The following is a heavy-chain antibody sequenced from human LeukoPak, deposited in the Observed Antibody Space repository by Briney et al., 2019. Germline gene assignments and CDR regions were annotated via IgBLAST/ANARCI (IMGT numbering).Heavy chain of an antibody. J-gene: IGHJ3*02. CDR3: ARDLPGYDAFDI. Sequence: SVKVSCKASGGTFSSYAISWVRQAPGQGLEWMGGIIPIFGTANYAQKFQGRVTITADESTSTAYMELSSLRAEDTAVYYCARDLPGYDAFDIWGQGTMVTVSS. D-gene: IGHD7-27*01. V-gene: IGHV1-69*13. CDR1: GGTFSSYA. CDR2: IIPIFGTA.